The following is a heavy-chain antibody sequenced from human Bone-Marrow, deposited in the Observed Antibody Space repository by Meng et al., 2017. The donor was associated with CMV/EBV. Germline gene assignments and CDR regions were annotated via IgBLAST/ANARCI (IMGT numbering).Heavy chain of an antibody. V-gene: IGHV3-21*01. J-gene: IGHJ3*02. Sequence: LSLTCAASGFTFSSYSMNWVRQAPGKGLEWVSSISSSSSYIYYADSVKGRFTISRDNAKNSLYLQMNSLRAEDTAVYYCARALGGYSSGFHLNDDAFEICGQGTMVTVSS. CDR1: GFTFSSYS. D-gene: IGHD6-19*01. CDR2: ISSSSSYI. CDR3: ARALGGYSSGFHLNDDAFEI.